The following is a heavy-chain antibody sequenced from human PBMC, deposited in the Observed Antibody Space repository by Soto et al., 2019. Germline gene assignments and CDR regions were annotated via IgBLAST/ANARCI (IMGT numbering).Heavy chain of an antibody. J-gene: IGHJ4*02. Sequence: GGSLRLSCAASGFMFSTYAMTWVRQAPGRGLEWVSTILHDETPFYTDSVKGRFTISRDNVRGTLYLQMNGLRVEDAALYYCAKDLFPTSGQRFFFESWGQGTLVTVSS. D-gene: IGHD3-10*01. CDR1: GFMFSTYA. V-gene: IGHV3-23*01. CDR2: ILHDETP. CDR3: AKDLFPTSGQRFFFES.